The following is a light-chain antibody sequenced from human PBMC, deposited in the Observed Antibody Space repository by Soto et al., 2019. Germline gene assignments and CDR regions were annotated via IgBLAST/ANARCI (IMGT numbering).Light chain of an antibody. J-gene: IGKJ4*01. V-gene: IGKV3-20*01. CDR2: GAS. CDR3: QQYNNWLMLS. CDR1: QSVRSSY. Sequence: ENVLTQSPCTLSLSPGERATLSFRASQSVRSSYLAWYQQKPGQAPRLLIYGASIRATGIPDRFGGSGSGREFTLTISSLQSEDFAIYYCQQYNNWLMLSFGGGTKVDNK.